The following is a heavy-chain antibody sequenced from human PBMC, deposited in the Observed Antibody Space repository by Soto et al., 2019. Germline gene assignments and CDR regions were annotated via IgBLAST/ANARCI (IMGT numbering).Heavy chain of an antibody. CDR2: IYPGDSDT. D-gene: IGHD6-13*01. Sequence: PGESLKISCRGSGYSFTSSWIGWVRQMPGKGLEWMGIIYPGDSDTRYSPSFQGQVTISADKSINTAYLQWISLEASDTAMYYCARGDQLAAISGFDYWGQGTLVTVS. J-gene: IGHJ4*02. CDR1: GYSFTSSW. V-gene: IGHV5-51*01. CDR3: ARGDQLAAISGFDY.